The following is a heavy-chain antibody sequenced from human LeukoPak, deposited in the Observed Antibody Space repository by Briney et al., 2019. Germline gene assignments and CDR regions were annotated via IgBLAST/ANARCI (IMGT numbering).Heavy chain of an antibody. D-gene: IGHD2-15*01. CDR1: GYTFTSYA. Sequence: GASVKVSCKASGYTFTSYAMNWVRQAPGQGLEWMGWINTNTGNPTYAQGFTGRFVFSLDTTVSTAYLQISSLKAEDTAVYYCATTDPHLCSGGSCYSGYYFDYWGQGTLVTVSS. V-gene: IGHV7-4-1*02. CDR3: ATTDPHLCSGGSCYSGYYFDY. J-gene: IGHJ4*02. CDR2: INTNTGNP.